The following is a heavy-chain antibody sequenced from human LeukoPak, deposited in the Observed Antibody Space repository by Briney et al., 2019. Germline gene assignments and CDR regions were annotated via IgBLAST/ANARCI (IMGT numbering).Heavy chain of an antibody. CDR3: TTDVVGYYDSSGYYPSDY. J-gene: IGHJ4*02. D-gene: IGHD3-22*01. Sequence: GGSLRLSCAASGFTFSSYSMKWVRQAPGKGLEWVSSISSSSSYIYYADSVKGRFTISRDNAKNSLYLQMNSLKTEDTAVYYCTTDVVGYYDSSGYYPSDYWGQGTLVTVSS. CDR1: GFTFSSYS. CDR2: ISSSSSYI. V-gene: IGHV3-21*03.